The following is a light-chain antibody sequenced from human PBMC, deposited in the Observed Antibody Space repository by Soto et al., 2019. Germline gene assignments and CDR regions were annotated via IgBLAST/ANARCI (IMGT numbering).Light chain of an antibody. Sequence: QSVLTQPASVSGSPGQSITISCTGTSSDVGGYNYVSWHQQHPGKAPKLMIYDVSNRPPGVSNRFSGSKSGNTASLTISGLQAEDEADYYCSSYTSSSTLVFGGGTKVTVL. J-gene: IGLJ2*01. V-gene: IGLV2-14*01. CDR1: SSDVGGYNY. CDR2: DVS. CDR3: SSYTSSSTLV.